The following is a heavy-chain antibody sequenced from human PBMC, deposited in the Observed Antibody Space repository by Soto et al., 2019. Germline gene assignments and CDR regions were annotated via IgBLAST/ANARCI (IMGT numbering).Heavy chain of an antibody. CDR2: IGGTGGDT. Sequence: DVQLLESGGGLVQPGGSLRLSCAASGFIFSNYAMTWVRQAPGQGLESVSAIGGTGGDTYYSNSVKCRSTISRDNSKNPLYLQMNRLSADDTAVYYCAEDSVAYNGEWDWFDSWGQGTLVTVSS. V-gene: IGHV3-23*01. D-gene: IGHD6-19*01. CDR3: AEDSVAYNGEWDWFDS. J-gene: IGHJ5*01. CDR1: GFIFSNYA.